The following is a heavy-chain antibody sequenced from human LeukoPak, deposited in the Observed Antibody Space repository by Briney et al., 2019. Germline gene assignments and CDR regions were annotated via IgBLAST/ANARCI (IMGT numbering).Heavy chain of an antibody. J-gene: IGHJ4*02. D-gene: IGHD3-3*01. Sequence: SETLSLTCTVSGGSITSSGDYWGWIRQSPGKGLEWIGSMDYSGDTYYNPSVKRRVTISVDTSKNQFSLKLSSVTAADTAVYYCARHSIPYYAFWSGYFFDYWGQGTLVAVSS. CDR1: GGSITSSGDY. V-gene: IGHV4-39*01. CDR3: ARHSIPYYAFWSGYFFDY. CDR2: MDYSGDT.